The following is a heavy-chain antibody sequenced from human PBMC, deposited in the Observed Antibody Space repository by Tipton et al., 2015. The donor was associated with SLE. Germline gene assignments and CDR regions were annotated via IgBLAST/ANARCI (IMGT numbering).Heavy chain of an antibody. CDR2: IGVSGAT. J-gene: IGHJ2*01. CDR3: AREKGDPGLWYFDL. CDR1: GFTFSSYD. V-gene: IGHV3-13*04. Sequence: SLRLSCAASGFTFSSYDMHWVRQAPGKSLEWVSGIGVSGATNYAGSVQSRFTISRENAKNSVYLQMNSLRVGDTAIYYCAREKGDPGLWYFDLWGRGTLVTVSS. D-gene: IGHD2-21*02.